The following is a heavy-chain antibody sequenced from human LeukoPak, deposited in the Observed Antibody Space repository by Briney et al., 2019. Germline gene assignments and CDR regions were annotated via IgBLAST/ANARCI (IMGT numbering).Heavy chain of an antibody. J-gene: IGHJ4*02. CDR1: GGTFSSYA. CDR2: IIPIFGTA. D-gene: IGHD3-22*01. Sequence: VASVKVSCKASGGTFSSYAISWVRQAPGQGLEWMGGIIPIFGTANYAQKFQGRVTITADESTSTAYMELSSLRSEDTAMYYCARDPTPWYYDSSGYFDYWGQGTLVTVSS. V-gene: IGHV1-69*01. CDR3: ARDPTPWYYDSSGYFDY.